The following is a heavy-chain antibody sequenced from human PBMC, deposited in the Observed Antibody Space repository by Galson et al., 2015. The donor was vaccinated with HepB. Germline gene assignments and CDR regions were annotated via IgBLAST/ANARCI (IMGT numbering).Heavy chain of an antibody. Sequence: SVKVSCKASGGTFSSYAISWVRQAPGRGLEWMGGIIPIFGTANYAQKFQGRVTITADESTSTAYMELSSLRSEDTAVYYCARDRQLAYYYYYGMDVWGQGTTVTVSS. V-gene: IGHV1-69*13. CDR3: ARDRQLAYYYYYGMDV. CDR2: IIPIFGTA. D-gene: IGHD6-6*01. CDR1: GGTFSSYA. J-gene: IGHJ6*02.